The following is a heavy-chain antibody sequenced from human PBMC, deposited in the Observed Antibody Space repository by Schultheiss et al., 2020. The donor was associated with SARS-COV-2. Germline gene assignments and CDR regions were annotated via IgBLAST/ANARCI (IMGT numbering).Heavy chain of an antibody. V-gene: IGHV3-30*18. CDR3: AKDRLSYYYDRSFDY. CDR1: GFTFSSYG. CDR2: ISYDGSNK. D-gene: IGHD3-22*01. Sequence: GGSLRLSCAASGFTFSSYGMHWVRQAPGKGLEWVAVISYDGSNKYYADSVKGRFTISRDNSKNTLYLQMNSLRAEDTAVYYCAKDRLSYYYDRSFDYWGQGTLVTVSS. J-gene: IGHJ4*02.